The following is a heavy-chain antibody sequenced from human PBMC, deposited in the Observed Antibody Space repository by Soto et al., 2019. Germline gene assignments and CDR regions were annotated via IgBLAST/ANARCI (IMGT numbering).Heavy chain of an antibody. CDR2: ISYDGSNK. CDR3: ARGMRYSSGCIDY. Sequence: GGSLRLSCAASGFTFSSYGMHWVRQAPGKGLEWVAVISYDGSNKYYADSVKGRFTISRDNSKNTLYLQMNSLRAEDTAVYYCARGMRYSSGCIDYWGQGTLVTVSS. CDR1: GFTFSSYG. D-gene: IGHD6-19*01. V-gene: IGHV3-30*03. J-gene: IGHJ4*02.